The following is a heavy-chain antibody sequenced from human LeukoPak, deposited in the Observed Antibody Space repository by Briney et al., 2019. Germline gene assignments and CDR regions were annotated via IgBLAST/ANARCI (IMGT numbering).Heavy chain of an antibody. CDR3: ARGCGGDCYSPILYYYYYYMDV. V-gene: IGHV4-59*01. D-gene: IGHD2-21*01. J-gene: IGHJ6*03. CDR2: IYYSGST. Sequence: SETLSLTCTVSGGSISSYYWSWIRQTPGKGLEWIGYIYYSGSTNYNPSFKSRVTISVDTSKNQFSLKLSSVTAADTAVYYCARGCGGDCYSPILYYYYYYMDVWGKGTTVTVSS. CDR1: GGSISSYY.